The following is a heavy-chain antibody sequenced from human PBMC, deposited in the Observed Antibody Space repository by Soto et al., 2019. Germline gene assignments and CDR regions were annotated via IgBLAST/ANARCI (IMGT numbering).Heavy chain of an antibody. CDR1: GGSISSYY. Sequence: PSETLSLTCTVSGGSISSYYWSWVRQPPGKGLEWIGYIYYSGSTNYNPSLKSRVTISVDTSKNQFSLKLSSVTAADTAVYYCARDVRDFWSGYYGRQDYNWFDPWGQGTLVTVSS. V-gene: IGHV4-59*01. J-gene: IGHJ5*02. D-gene: IGHD3-3*01. CDR2: IYYSGST. CDR3: ARDVRDFWSGYYGRQDYNWFDP.